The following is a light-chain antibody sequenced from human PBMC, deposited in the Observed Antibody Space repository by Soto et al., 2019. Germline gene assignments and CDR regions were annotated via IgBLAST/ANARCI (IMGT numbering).Light chain of an antibody. CDR1: SSDVGGYDY. CDR3: SSYAGRTLYV. V-gene: IGLV2-8*01. Sequence: QSALTQPRSVSGSPGQSVTISCTGTSSDVGGYDYVSWYQQRPGKAPKLLIHEVTKRPSGVPDRFSGSKSGDTASLTVSGLQAEDEADYYCSSYAGRTLYVFGTGTKVTVL. CDR2: EVT. J-gene: IGLJ1*01.